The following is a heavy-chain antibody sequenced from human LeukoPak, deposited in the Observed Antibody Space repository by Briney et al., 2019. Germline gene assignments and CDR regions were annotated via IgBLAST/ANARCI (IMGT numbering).Heavy chain of an antibody. CDR1: GFTFSSYA. J-gene: IGHJ6*02. CDR3: AKDRSYGDYFYYGMNV. CDR2: NSGSGRTT. D-gene: IGHD4-17*01. Sequence: GGSLRLSCAASGFTFSSYAMSWVRQAPGKGLEWVSTNSGSGRTTYYADSVRGRFTISRDKSKSTLYLQMNSLRAEDTAVYYCAKDRSYGDYFYYGMNVWGQGTTVTVSS. V-gene: IGHV3-23*01.